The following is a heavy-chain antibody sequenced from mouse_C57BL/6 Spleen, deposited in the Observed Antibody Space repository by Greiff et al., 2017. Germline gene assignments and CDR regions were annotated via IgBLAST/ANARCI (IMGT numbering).Heavy chain of an antibody. D-gene: IGHD1-1*01. Sequence: VQLQQSGAELARPGASVKMSCKASGYTFTSYTMHWVKQRPGQGLEWIGYINPSSGYTKYNQKFKDKATLTADKSSSTAYMQLSSLTAEDSAVYYCARYYGSSAWFAYWGQGTLVTVSA. V-gene: IGHV1-4*01. J-gene: IGHJ3*01. CDR3: ARYYGSSAWFAY. CDR2: INPSSGYT. CDR1: GYTFTSYT.